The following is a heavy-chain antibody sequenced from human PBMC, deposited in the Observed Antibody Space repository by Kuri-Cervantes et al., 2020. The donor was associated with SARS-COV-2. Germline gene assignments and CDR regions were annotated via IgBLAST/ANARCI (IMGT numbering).Heavy chain of an antibody. D-gene: IGHD2-15*01. V-gene: IGHV4-59*12. CDR3: ARVVVAAYYYYYYMDV. CDR2: VYYSGST. CDR1: GDSINTYY. J-gene: IGHJ6*03. Sequence: GSLRLSCTVYGDSINTYYWSWIRQPPGKGLEWIGYVYYSGSTNYNPSLKSRVTISVDTSKNQFSLKLSSVTAADTAVYYCARVVVAAYYYYYYMDVWGKGTTVTVSS.